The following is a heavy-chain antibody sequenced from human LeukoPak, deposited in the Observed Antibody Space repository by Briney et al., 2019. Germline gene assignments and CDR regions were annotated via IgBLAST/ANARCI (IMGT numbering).Heavy chain of an antibody. CDR3: ARDRWYTLDV. D-gene: IGHD1-1*01. J-gene: IGHJ6*02. CDR1: ELTFRDSW. CDR2: ISSDGTTT. Sequence: LTGGSLRLSCADSELTFRDSWMHWVRQAPGKGLVWVSHISSDGTTTTYADSVKGRFTISRDNGKKTLYLQMNSLRAEDTATYYCARDRWYTLDVWGQGTTVIVSS. V-gene: IGHV3-74*01.